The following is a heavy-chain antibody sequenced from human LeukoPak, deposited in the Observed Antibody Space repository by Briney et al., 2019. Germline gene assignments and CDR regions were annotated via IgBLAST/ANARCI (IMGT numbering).Heavy chain of an antibody. CDR2: IYHSGST. CDR3: ARLTRTTAAGSIPFDY. Sequence: SETLSLTCTVCGYSISSGYYWGWIRQPPGKGLEWIGSIYHSGSTYYNPSLKSRVTISVDTSENQFSLRLSSVTAADTAVYYCARLTRTTAAGSIPFDYWGQGTLVIVSS. D-gene: IGHD6-13*01. CDR1: GYSISSGYY. V-gene: IGHV4-38-2*02. J-gene: IGHJ4*02.